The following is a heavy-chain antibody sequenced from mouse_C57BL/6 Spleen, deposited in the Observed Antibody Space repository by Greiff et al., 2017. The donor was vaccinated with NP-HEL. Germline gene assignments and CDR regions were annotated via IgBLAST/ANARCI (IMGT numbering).Heavy chain of an antibody. CDR2: IHPNSGST. D-gene: IGHD2-4*01. V-gene: IGHV1-64*01. Sequence: QVQLQQPGAELVKPGASVKLSCKASGYTFTSYWMHWVKQRPGQGLEWIGMIHPNSGSTNYNEKFKSKATLTVDKSSSTTYMQLSSLTSEDSAVYYCARNGIYYDYDGAPNYFDYWGQGTTLTVSS. CDR1: GYTFTSYW. CDR3: ARNGIYYDYDGAPNYFDY. J-gene: IGHJ2*01.